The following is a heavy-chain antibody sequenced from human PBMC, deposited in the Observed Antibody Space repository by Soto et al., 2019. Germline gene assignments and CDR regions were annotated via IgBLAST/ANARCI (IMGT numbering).Heavy chain of an antibody. CDR1: GFTFSSYG. J-gene: IGHJ3*02. V-gene: IGHV3-30*18. D-gene: IGHD3-16*01. Sequence: QVQLVESGGGVVQPGRSLRLSCAASGFTFSSYGMHWVRQAPGKGLEWVAVISYDRSNKYYADSVKVRFTISGDNSKNPLDLQMNSRRAEDTAVYYCAKPLSAQRGDDAFDIWGQGTMVTVSS. CDR2: ISYDRSNK. CDR3: AKPLSAQRGDDAFDI.